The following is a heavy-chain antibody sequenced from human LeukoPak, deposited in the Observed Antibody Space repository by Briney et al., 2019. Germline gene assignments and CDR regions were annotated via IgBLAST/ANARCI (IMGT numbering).Heavy chain of an antibody. Sequence: GTSVKVSCKASGFTFTSSAVQWVRQARGQRLEWIGWIVVGSGNTNYVQKFQERVTITRDMSTSTAYMELSSLRSEDTAVYYCAASNLYQLLYGDAFDIWGQGTMVTVSS. J-gene: IGHJ3*02. CDR3: AASNLYQLLYGDAFDI. CDR2: IVVGSGNT. CDR1: GFTFTSSA. V-gene: IGHV1-58*01. D-gene: IGHD2-2*02.